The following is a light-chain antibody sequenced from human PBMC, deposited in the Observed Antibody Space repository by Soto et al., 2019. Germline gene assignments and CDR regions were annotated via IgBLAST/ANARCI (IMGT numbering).Light chain of an antibody. Sequence: QSVLTQPPSVSGAPGQRVTISCTGSSSNIGAGYDVHWYQQLPETAPKLLIYGNSNRPSGVPDRFSGSKSGTSASLAITGLQAEDEADYYCQSYDSRLSVVFGGGTKLTVL. CDR2: GNS. CDR3: QSYDSRLSVV. J-gene: IGLJ2*01. CDR1: SSNIGAGYD. V-gene: IGLV1-40*01.